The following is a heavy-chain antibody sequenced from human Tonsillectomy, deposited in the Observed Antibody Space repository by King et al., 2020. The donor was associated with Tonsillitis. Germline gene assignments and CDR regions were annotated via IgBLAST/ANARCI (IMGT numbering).Heavy chain of an antibody. D-gene: IGHD5-12*01. CDR1: GYTFTSHY. J-gene: IGHJ4*02. Sequence: VQLVQSGNEVKRPGASVTVSCKASGYTFTSHYVHWVRQAPGQGLEWMGVINPSGGLTSYTQMLQGRVAMARDTSTNTVSMELSSLRSDDTAMYYCARGRFGGYGLFDYLGQGTLVTVSS. CDR3: ARGRFGGYGLFDY. V-gene: IGHV1-46*01. CDR2: INPSGGLT.